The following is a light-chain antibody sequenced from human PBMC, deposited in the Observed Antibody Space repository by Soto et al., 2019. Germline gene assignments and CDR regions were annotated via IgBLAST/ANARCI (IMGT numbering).Light chain of an antibody. J-gene: IGKJ1*01. V-gene: IGKV3-20*01. CDR3: QHYGHALWA. CDR2: GAS. CDR1: QSVTSDY. Sequence: EVVVTQSPGTLSLSPGERATLSCGASQSVTSDYLAWYQQKPGQSPRLLMSGASRRATGVPDRFSGSGSGTDFTLTISRLEPEDFAVYYCQHYGHALWAFGQGTKVEIK.